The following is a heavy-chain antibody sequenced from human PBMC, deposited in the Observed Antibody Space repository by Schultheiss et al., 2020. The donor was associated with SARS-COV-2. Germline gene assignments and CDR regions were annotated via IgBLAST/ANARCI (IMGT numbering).Heavy chain of an antibody. J-gene: IGHJ6*02. D-gene: IGHD6-6*01. CDR3: AREQQLIHFYYYGMDV. V-gene: IGHV4-39*07. Sequence: SETLSLTCTVSGGSISSSSYYWGWIRQPPGKGLEWIGEINHSGSTNDNPSLKSRVTISVDTYKNQFSLKLSSVTAADTAVYYCAREQQLIHFYYYGMDVWGQGTTVTVSS. CDR1: GGSISSSSYY. CDR2: INHSGST.